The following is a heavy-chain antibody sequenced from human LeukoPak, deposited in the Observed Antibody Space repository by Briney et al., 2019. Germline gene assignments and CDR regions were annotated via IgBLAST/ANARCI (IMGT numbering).Heavy chain of an antibody. Sequence: GGSLRLSCAASGFTFDDYAMHWVRQAPGKGLEWVSGISWNGGSIGYADSVKGRFTISRDNAKNSLYLQMNSLRAEDTAVYYCARAPGYRSFLDYWGQGTLVIVSS. D-gene: IGHD6-13*01. CDR3: ARAPGYRSFLDY. V-gene: IGHV3-9*01. J-gene: IGHJ4*02. CDR1: GFTFDDYA. CDR2: ISWNGGSI.